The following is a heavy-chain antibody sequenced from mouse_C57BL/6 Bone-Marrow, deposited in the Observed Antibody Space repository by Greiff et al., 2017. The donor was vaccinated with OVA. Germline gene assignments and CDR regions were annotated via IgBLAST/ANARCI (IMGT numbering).Heavy chain of an antibody. CDR1: GYTFTSYG. CDR3: AKISIYYDYDGAY. CDR2: IYPRSGNT. D-gene: IGHD2-4*01. Sequence: VQLQQSGAELARPGASVKLSCKASGYTFTSYGISWVKQRTGQGLEWIGEIYPRSGNTYYNEKFKGKATLTADKSSSTAYMELRSLTSEDSAVYFCAKISIYYDYDGAYWGQGTLVTVSA. V-gene: IGHV1-81*01. J-gene: IGHJ3*01.